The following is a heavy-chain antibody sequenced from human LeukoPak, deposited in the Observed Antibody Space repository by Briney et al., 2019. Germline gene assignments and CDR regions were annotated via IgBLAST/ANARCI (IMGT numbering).Heavy chain of an antibody. V-gene: IGHV1-69*05. J-gene: IGHJ4*02. Sequence: ASVKVSCKASGGTFSSYAISWVRQAPGQGLEWMGRIIPIFGTANYAQKFQGRVTITTDESTSTAYMELSSLRSEDTAVYYCAREVWELPYYFDYRGQGTLVTVSS. CDR2: IIPIFGTA. D-gene: IGHD1-26*01. CDR3: AREVWELPYYFDY. CDR1: GGTFSSYA.